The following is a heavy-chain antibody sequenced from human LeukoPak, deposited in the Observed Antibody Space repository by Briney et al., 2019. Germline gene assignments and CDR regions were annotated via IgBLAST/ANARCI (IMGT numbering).Heavy chain of an antibody. CDR1: GFIFSDYW. D-gene: IGHD5-24*01. CDR2: INEDGSVK. V-gene: IGHV3-7*03. J-gene: IGHJ4*02. Sequence: GGSLRLSCAASGFIFSDYWMTWVRQAPGKGLEWLTNINEDGSVKHYVDSVKGRFTISRDNSRNTLYLQMNSLRAEDTALYYCAKEGRWLQLRYFDYWGQGTLVTVSS. CDR3: AKEGRWLQLRYFDY.